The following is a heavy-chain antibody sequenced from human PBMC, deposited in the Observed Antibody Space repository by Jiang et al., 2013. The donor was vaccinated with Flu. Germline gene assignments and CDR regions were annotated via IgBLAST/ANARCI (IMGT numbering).Heavy chain of an antibody. CDR3: ARVISMVRGVIILGY. J-gene: IGHJ4*02. V-gene: IGHV1-46*01. D-gene: IGHD3-10*01. Sequence: KVSCKASGYTFTSYAMHWVRQAPGQGLEWMGIINPSGGSTSYAQKFQGRVTMTRNTSISTAYMELSSLRSEDTAVYYCARVISMVRGVIILGYWGQGTLVTVSS. CDR1: GYTFTSYA. CDR2: INPSGGST.